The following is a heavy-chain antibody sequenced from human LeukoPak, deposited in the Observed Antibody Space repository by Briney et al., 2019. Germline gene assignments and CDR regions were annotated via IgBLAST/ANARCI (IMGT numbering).Heavy chain of an antibody. V-gene: IGHV4-34*01. CDR3: ARVGPKQLGRHFDY. Sequence: ASETLSLTCAVYGGSFSGYYWSWIRQPPGKGLEWIGEINHSGSTNYNPSLKSRVTISVDTSKNQFSLKLSSVTAADTAVYYCARVGPKQLGRHFDYWGQGTLVTVSS. J-gene: IGHJ4*02. CDR1: GGSFSGYY. CDR2: INHSGST. D-gene: IGHD6-13*01.